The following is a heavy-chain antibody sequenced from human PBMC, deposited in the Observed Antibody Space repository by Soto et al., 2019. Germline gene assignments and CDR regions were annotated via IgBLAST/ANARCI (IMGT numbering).Heavy chain of an antibody. CDR2: IYRDGTT. CDR1: GFTVSSNY. Sequence: GGSLRLSCAASGFTVSSNYMSWVRQAPGKRLEWVSIIYRDGTTYYAASVQGRFTIFRDNSENTLYLQMNSLRAEDTAVYYCAKQARPWRAGWFDPWGQGTLVTVSS. V-gene: IGHV3-66*02. J-gene: IGHJ5*02. CDR3: AKQARPWRAGWFDP. D-gene: IGHD6-6*01.